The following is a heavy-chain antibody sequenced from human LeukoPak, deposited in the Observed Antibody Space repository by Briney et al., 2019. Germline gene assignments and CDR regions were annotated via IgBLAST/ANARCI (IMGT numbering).Heavy chain of an antibody. D-gene: IGHD6-6*01. CDR2: IYYSGST. J-gene: IGHJ4*02. CDR3: ARHVEYSSSPLWD. V-gene: IGHV4-39*01. CDR1: GGSISSSSYY. Sequence: SETLSLTCTASGGSISSSSYYWGWIRQPPGEGLEWIGSIYYSGSTYYNPSLKSRVTISVDTSKNQFSLKLSSVTAADTAVYYCARHVEYSSSPLWDWGQGTLVTVSS.